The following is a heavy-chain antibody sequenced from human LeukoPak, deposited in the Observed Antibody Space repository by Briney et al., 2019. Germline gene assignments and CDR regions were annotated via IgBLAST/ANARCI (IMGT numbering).Heavy chain of an antibody. V-gene: IGHV4-61*08. J-gene: IGHJ6*03. CDR1: GGSISSGGYS. Sequence: SETLSLTCAVSGGSISSGGYSWSWIRLPPGKGLEWIGYIYYSGNTNYNPSLKSRVTISADTSKNQLSLKLSSVTAADTAVYYCARVRPVTPERYYYYYMDVWGKGTTVTVSS. CDR2: IYYSGNT. D-gene: IGHD1-14*01. CDR3: ARVRPVTPERYYYYYMDV.